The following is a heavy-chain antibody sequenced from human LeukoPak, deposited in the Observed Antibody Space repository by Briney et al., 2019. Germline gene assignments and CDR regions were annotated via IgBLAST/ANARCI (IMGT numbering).Heavy chain of an antibody. CDR3: ATCSGGSCYFGY. Sequence: GSLRLSCAASGFTFSSYSMNWVRQAPGKGLEWVSSISSSSGYIYYADSVKGRFTISRDNAKNSLYLQMNSLRAEDTAVYYCATCSGGSCYFGYWGQGTLVTVSS. CDR2: ISSSSGYI. D-gene: IGHD2-15*01. CDR1: GFTFSSYS. J-gene: IGHJ4*02. V-gene: IGHV3-21*01.